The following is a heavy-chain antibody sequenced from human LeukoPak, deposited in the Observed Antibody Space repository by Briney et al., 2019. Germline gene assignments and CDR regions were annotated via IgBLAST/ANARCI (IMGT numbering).Heavy chain of an antibody. CDR1: GGSITSGDHY. J-gene: IGHJ4*02. Sequence: SETLFLTCSVSGGSITSGDHYWSWIRQPPGKGLEWIGYIFYSGSTYYNPSLESRFTMSVDTSKNQFSLKLSSVTAADTAVYYCARARDSSGYYYHLDYWGQGTLVTVSS. D-gene: IGHD3-22*01. CDR3: ARARDSSGYYYHLDY. CDR2: IFYSGST. V-gene: IGHV4-30-4*01.